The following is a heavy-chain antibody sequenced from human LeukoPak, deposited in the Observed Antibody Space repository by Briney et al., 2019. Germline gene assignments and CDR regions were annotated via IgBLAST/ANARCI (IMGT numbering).Heavy chain of an antibody. Sequence: ASVKVSCKASGYTFTDYYMHWVRQAPGQGLEWMGWINPNNGGTNYAQKFQGRVTITRDTSISTAYMELSRLRSDDTAVYYCARESCSSTSCYAYEDYWGQGTLVTV. J-gene: IGHJ4*02. CDR2: INPNNGGT. CDR3: ARESCSSTSCYAYEDY. V-gene: IGHV1-2*02. D-gene: IGHD2-2*01. CDR1: GYTFTDYY.